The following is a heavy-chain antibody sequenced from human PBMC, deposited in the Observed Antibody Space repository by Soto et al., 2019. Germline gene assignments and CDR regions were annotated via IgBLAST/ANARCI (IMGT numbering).Heavy chain of an antibody. CDR2: ISSSSGSI. J-gene: IGHJ5*02. V-gene: IGHV3-48*01. Sequence: GGSLRLSCAAAGFTVDSYSINWVRQAPGKGLEWVSYISSSSGSIFYADSVRGRFTISRDNARNSVFLHLNSLRAEDTAVYYCASDNDGSDFDSDYNDLWSQGTLVTVS. D-gene: IGHD3-22*01. CDR1: GFTVDSYS. CDR3: ASDNDGSDFDSDYNDL.